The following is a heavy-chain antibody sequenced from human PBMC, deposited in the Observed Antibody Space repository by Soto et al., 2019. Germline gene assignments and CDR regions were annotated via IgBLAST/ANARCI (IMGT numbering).Heavy chain of an antibody. J-gene: IGHJ6*02. CDR2: IYYSGST. CDR3: ARHSGSYYYYYYYGMDV. Sequence: PSETLSLTCTVSGGSISSSSYYWGWIRHPPGKGLEWIGSIYYSGSTYYNPSLKSRVTISVDTSKNQFSLKLSSVTAADTAVYYCARHSGSYYYYYYYGMDVWGQGTTVTVSS. D-gene: IGHD1-26*01. V-gene: IGHV4-39*01. CDR1: GGSISSSSYY.